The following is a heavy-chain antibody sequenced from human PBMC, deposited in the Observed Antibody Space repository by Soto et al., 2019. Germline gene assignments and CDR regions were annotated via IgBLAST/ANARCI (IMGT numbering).Heavy chain of an antibody. D-gene: IGHD4-17*01. J-gene: IGHJ6*03. V-gene: IGHV3-48*02. CDR1: GFTFSSYS. Sequence: GGSLRLSCAASGFTFSSYSMNWVRQAPGKGLEWVSYISSSSSTIYYADSVKGRFTISRDNAKNSLYLQMNSLRDEDTAVYYCARGPDYGDYANYYSYYYYMDVWGKGTTVTVSS. CDR3: ARGPDYGDYANYYSYYYYMDV. CDR2: ISSSSSTI.